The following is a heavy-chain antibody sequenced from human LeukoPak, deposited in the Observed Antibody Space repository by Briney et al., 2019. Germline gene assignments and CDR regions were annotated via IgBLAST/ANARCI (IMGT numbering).Heavy chain of an antibody. CDR2: ISGSGGST. V-gene: IGHV3-23*01. CDR3: AKDTSAAAGPMKGDY. Sequence: PGGSLRLSCAASGFTFSSYAMSWVRQAPGKGLEWVSAISGSGGSTYHADSVKGRFTISRDNSKNTLYLQMNSLRAEDTAVYYCAKDTSAAAGPMKGDYWGQGTLVTVSS. J-gene: IGHJ4*02. D-gene: IGHD6-13*01. CDR1: GFTFSSYA.